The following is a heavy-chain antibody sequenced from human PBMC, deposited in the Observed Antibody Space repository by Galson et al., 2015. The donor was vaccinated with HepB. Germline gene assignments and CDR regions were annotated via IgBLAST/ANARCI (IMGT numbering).Heavy chain of an antibody. V-gene: IGHV3-66*01. Sequence: SLRLSCAASGFIVSSHYMTWVRQTPGRGLEWVSVIFGGDSTYYADSVKGRFTISRDNSKNTVYLQMNSLGAGDSALYYCARGLGTRFSSSWYFYDGMDVWGQGTTVIVSS. CDR1: GFIVSSHY. D-gene: IGHD6-19*01. J-gene: IGHJ6*02. CDR2: IFGGDST. CDR3: ARGLGTRFSSSWYFYDGMDV.